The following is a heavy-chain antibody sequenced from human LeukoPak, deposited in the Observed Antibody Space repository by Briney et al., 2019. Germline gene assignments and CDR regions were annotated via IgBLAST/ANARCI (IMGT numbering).Heavy chain of an antibody. CDR3: ASDAMVRGKSARVGYYYYMDV. D-gene: IGHD3-10*01. V-gene: IGHV1-8*03. Sequence: ASVKVSCKASGYTFTSYDINRVQQATGQGLEWMGWMNPNSGNTGYAQKFQGRVTISRNTSTNTAYMELSSLTSEDTAVYYCASDAMVRGKSARVGYYYYMDVWGKGTTVTVSS. CDR2: MNPNSGNT. J-gene: IGHJ6*03. CDR1: GYTFTSYD.